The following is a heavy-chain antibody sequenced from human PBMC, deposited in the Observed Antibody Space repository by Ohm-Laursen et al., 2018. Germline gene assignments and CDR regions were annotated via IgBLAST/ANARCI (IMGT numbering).Heavy chain of an antibody. CDR1: GGSISSYY. CDR3: ARPKNSYNYYYGMDV. Sequence: TLSLTCTVSGGSISSYYWSWIRQRPGKGLEWIGYIYYSGSTKYNPSLRSRVTISVEKSKNQFSLKLTSVTAADTAVYYCARPKNSYNYYYGMDVWGQGTTVTVSS. V-gene: IGHV4-59*01. J-gene: IGHJ6*02. CDR2: IYYSGST.